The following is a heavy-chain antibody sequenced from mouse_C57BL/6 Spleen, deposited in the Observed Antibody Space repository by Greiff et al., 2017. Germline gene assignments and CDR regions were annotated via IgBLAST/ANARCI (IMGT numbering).Heavy chain of an antibody. Sequence: QVHVKQSGAELARPGASVKLSCKASGYTFTSYGISWVKQRTGQGLEWIGEIYPRSGNTYYNEKFKGKATLTADKSSSTAYMELRSLTSEDSAVYFCARYYDYLYYFDYWGQGTTLTVSS. CDR3: ARYYDYLYYFDY. D-gene: IGHD2-4*01. CDR2: IYPRSGNT. V-gene: IGHV1-81*01. CDR1: GYTFTSYG. J-gene: IGHJ2*01.